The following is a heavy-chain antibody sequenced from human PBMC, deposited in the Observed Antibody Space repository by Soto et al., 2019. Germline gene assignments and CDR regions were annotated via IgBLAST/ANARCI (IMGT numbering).Heavy chain of an antibody. D-gene: IGHD2-2*01. CDR2: INHSGST. CDR3: ARGRPIVVVPAALTYNWFDP. CDR1: GGSFSGYY. V-gene: IGHV4-34*01. Sequence: QVQLQQWGAGLLKPSETLSLTCAVYGGSFSGYYWSWIRQPPGKGLEWIGEINHSGSTNYNPSLKSRVTISVDTSKNQFSLKLSSVTAADTAVYYCARGRPIVVVPAALTYNWFDPWGQGTLVTVSS. J-gene: IGHJ5*02.